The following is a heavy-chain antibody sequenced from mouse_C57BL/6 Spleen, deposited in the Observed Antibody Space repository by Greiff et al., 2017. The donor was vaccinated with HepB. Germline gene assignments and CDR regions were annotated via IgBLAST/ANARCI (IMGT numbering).Heavy chain of an antibody. J-gene: IGHJ4*01. CDR1: GFTFSSYA. CDR2: ISDGGSYT. V-gene: IGHV5-4*01. CDR3: AKTSYAMDY. Sequence: LVESGGGLVKPGGSLKLSCAASGFTFSSYAMSWVRQTPEKRLEWVATISDGGSYTYYPDNVKGRFTISRDNAKNNLYLQMSHLKSEDTAMYYCAKTSYAMDYWGQGTSVTVSS.